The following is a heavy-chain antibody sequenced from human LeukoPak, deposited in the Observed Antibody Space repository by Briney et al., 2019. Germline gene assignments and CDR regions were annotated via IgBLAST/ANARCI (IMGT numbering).Heavy chain of an antibody. D-gene: IGHD6-25*01. Sequence: PGGSLRLSCAASGFAFSSNSMTWVRQAPGKGLEWVSSITSSSTYIYYADSVKGRFTISRDDAKNSLYLQMNSLRVEDTAVYYCARERHTFDPWGQGTLVTVSS. CDR2: ITSSSTYI. CDR1: GFAFSSNS. V-gene: IGHV3-21*01. J-gene: IGHJ5*02. CDR3: ARERHTFDP.